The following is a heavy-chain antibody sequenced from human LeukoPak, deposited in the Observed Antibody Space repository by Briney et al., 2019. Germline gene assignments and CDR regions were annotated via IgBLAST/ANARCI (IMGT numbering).Heavy chain of an antibody. Sequence: SETLSLTCTVSGGPISSYYWSWIRQPAGKGLEWIGRIYTSGSTNYNPSLKSRVTMSVDTSKNQFSLKLSSVTAADTAVYYCARDQEVGSSGWYWFDYWGQGTLVTVSS. CDR3: ARDQEVGSSGWYWFDY. D-gene: IGHD6-19*01. CDR2: IYTSGST. CDR1: GGPISSYY. V-gene: IGHV4-4*07. J-gene: IGHJ4*02.